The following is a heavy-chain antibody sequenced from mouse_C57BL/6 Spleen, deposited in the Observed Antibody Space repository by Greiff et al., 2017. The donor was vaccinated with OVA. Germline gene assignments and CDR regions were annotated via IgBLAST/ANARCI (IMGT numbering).Heavy chain of an antibody. CDR2: INPNNGGT. Sequence: EVQLQQSGPELVKPGASVKIPCKASGYTFTDYNMDWVKQSHGKSLEWIGDINPNNGGTIYNQKFKGKATLTVDKSSSTAYMELRSRTSEDTAVYYCARGLLYGNYAYWGQGTLVTVSA. D-gene: IGHD2-10*02. CDR1: GYTFTDYN. V-gene: IGHV1-18*01. J-gene: IGHJ3*01. CDR3: ARGLLYGNYAY.